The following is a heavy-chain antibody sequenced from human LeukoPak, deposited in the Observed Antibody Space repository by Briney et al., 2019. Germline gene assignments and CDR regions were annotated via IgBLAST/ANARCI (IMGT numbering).Heavy chain of an antibody. CDR1: GGSISSGDYY. D-gene: IGHD1-1*01. V-gene: IGHV4-30-4*08. Sequence: SETLSLSCTVSGGSISSGDYYWSWIRQPPGKGLEWIGYIYYSGSTYYNPSLKSRVTISVDTSKNQFSLKLSSVTAADTAVYYCAALPPRFSDLEGAFDIWGQGTMVTVSS. J-gene: IGHJ3*02. CDR2: IYYSGST. CDR3: AALPPRFSDLEGAFDI.